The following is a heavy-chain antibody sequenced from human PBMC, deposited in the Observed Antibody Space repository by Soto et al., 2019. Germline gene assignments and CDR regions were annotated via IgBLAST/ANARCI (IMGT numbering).Heavy chain of an antibody. CDR2: INPRNGDT. CDR3: ARGGYSSTWSNLLDRSGLDV. Sequence: QVQLVQSGAEVKKPGASVKVSCKASGYPFTGDYMHWVRQAPGQGLEWMGWINPRNGDTKYAQKFQGRVTMTRDTSISTEYMELSGLRSDDTAVYYCARGGYSSTWSNLLDRSGLDVWGQGTTVTVSS. V-gene: IGHV1-2*02. D-gene: IGHD6-13*01. CDR1: GYPFTGDY. J-gene: IGHJ6*02.